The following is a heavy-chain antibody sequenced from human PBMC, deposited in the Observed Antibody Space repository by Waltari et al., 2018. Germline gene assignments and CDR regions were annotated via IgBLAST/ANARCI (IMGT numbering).Heavy chain of an antibody. CDR2: IYHSGST. CDR1: GGSISSGGYS. CDR3: ARGGYYYGSGSPSGAFDI. V-gene: IGHV4-30-2*01. D-gene: IGHD3-10*01. J-gene: IGHJ3*02. Sequence: QLQLQESGSGLVKPSQTLSLTCAVSGGSISSGGYSWSWIRQTPGKGLAWIGYIYHSGSTYYNPSLKSRVTISVDRSKNQFSLKLSSVTAADTAVYYCARGGYYYGSGSPSGAFDIWGQGTMVTVSS.